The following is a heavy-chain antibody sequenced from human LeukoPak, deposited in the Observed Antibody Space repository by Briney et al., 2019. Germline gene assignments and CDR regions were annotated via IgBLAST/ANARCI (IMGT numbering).Heavy chain of an antibody. CDR1: GGSISSYY. D-gene: IGHD3-22*01. V-gene: IGHV4-59*12. CDR2: IYYSGST. J-gene: IGHJ4*02. CDR3: ARDRYYYDSSGFRGDY. Sequence: PSETLSLTCTVSGGSISSYYWSWIRQPPGKGLEWIGYIYYSGSTNYNPSLKSRVTISVDTSKNQFSLKLSSVTAADTAVYYCARDRYYYDSSGFRGDYWGQGTLVTVSS.